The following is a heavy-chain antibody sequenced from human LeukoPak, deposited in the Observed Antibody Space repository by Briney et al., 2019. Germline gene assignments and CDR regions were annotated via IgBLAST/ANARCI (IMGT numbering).Heavy chain of an antibody. J-gene: IGHJ4*01. V-gene: IGHV3-48*03. Sequence: PGGSLRLSCAASGFTFSGYEMNWVRQAPGKGLEWVSYISSSGSTIYYADSVKGRFTISRDNAKNSLYLQMNSLRAEDTAVYYCARPPLGAHSSSGTDYWGQGTLVTVPS. CDR1: GFTFSGYE. CDR2: ISSSGSTI. CDR3: ARPPLGAHSSSGTDY. D-gene: IGHD6-6*01.